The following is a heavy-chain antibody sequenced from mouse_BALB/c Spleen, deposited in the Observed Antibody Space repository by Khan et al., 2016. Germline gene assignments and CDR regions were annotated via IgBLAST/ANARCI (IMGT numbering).Heavy chain of an antibody. V-gene: IGHV1S135*01. J-gene: IGHJ3*01. D-gene: IGHD2-1*01. CDR2: IDPFNGGT. Sequence: VQLQQSGPELMKPGASVKISCKASGYSFTSYYMHWVKQSHGKSLEWIGYIDPFNGGTSYNQKFKGKATLTVDESSSTAYMHLSSLTSEDSAVYYCARDGNYRAWFAYWGQGTLVTVSA. CDR1: GYSFTSYY. CDR3: ARDGNYRAWFAY.